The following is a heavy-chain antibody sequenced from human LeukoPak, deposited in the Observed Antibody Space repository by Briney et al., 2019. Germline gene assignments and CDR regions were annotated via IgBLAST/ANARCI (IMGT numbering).Heavy chain of an antibody. J-gene: IGHJ4*02. D-gene: IGHD2-15*01. Sequence: SETLSLTCAVSGGSISSSNWWSWVRQPPGKGLKWIGEIYHSGSTNYNPSLKSRVSISVDTSKNQFSLHLTSVTAADTAVYYCARERGSRITDYFDYWGQGTLVTVSS. CDR3: ARERGSRITDYFDY. CDR1: GGSISSSNW. CDR2: IYHSGST. V-gene: IGHV4-4*02.